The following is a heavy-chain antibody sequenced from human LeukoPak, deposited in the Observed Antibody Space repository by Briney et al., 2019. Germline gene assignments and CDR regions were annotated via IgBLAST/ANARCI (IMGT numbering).Heavy chain of an antibody. D-gene: IGHD2-2*01. CDR3: ARDRSSNWFDP. CDR1: GISVSTNY. V-gene: IGHV3-66*01. CDR2: IHSGGTT. J-gene: IGHJ5*02. Sequence: GGSLRLSCAASGISVSTNYMSWVRQPPGKGLEWVSVIHSGGTTYHADSVKGRFTISRDNSKNTLYLQMNSLRAEDTAVYYCARDRSSNWFDPWGQGTLVTVSS.